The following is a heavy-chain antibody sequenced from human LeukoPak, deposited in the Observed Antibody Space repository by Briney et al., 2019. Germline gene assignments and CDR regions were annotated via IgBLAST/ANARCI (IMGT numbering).Heavy chain of an antibody. CDR1: GYSLTEVS. CDR2: VDPEDAKT. Sequence: GSLKVSCAVSGYSLTEVSIYWVRQAPGKGLEWMGGVDPEDAKTVYAPEFQGRVTLTEDTSTDTVYMELSSLRSEDTAMYYCLFDGFDIWGQGTMVTVSS. CDR3: LFDGFDI. D-gene: IGHD2-21*01. V-gene: IGHV1-24*01. J-gene: IGHJ3*02.